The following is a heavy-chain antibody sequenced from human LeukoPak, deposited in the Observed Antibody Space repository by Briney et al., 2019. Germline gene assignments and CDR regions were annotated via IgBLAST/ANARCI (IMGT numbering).Heavy chain of an antibody. CDR3: ATQACGYNYGSLDY. CDR1: GGSISSFF. V-gene: IGHV4-59*08. Sequence: SETLSLTCTVSGGSISSFFWSWIRQPPGKGLEWIGYMHYSGSTIYNPSLKSRVTISVDTSKNQVSLKLSSVTAADTAVYYCATQACGYNYGSLDYWGQGTLVTVSS. J-gene: IGHJ4*02. D-gene: IGHD5-18*01. CDR2: MHYSGST.